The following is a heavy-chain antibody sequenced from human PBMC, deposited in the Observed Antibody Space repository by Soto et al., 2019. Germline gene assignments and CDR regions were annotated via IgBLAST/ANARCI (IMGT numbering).Heavy chain of an antibody. V-gene: IGHV4-30-2*06. CDR3: ARGGGYDSFDF. D-gene: IGHD2-15*01. CDR2: ICRIATN. J-gene: IGHJ4*02. Sequence: SETLSLTCSVSGVTMSYGGYSWSWIRRSPRKGVEWIGYICRIATNSYTPSFKSRLSLSIDRTRIQFPLSLSSITATDKYVYYCARGGGYDSFDFWGQGIKVTVSS. CDR1: GVTMSYGGYS.